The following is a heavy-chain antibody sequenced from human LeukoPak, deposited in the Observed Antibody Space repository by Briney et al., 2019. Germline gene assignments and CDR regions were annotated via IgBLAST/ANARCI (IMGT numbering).Heavy chain of an antibody. CDR3: AELGITMIGGV. CDR2: ISISSNYI. CDR1: GFTFSRYS. Sequence: GGSLRLSCAASGFTFSRYSMNWVRQAPGKGLEWVSSISISSNYIYYADSLKGRFTISRDNAKNSLYLQMNSLRAEDTAVYYCAELGITMIGGVWGKGTTVTISS. D-gene: IGHD3-10*02. V-gene: IGHV3-21*01. J-gene: IGHJ6*04.